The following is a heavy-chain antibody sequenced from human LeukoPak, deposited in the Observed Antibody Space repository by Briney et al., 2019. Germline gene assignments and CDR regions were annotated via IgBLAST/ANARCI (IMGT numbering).Heavy chain of an antibody. V-gene: IGHV4-59*02. CDR2: IYYTGA. Sequence: SETLSLTCTVSVGSVTDYYSSWIRHSPAKGLEWIGYIYYTGASYNPSLKSRVTISADTSKNQFSLKLISVTAADTAVYYCASRKLGNDYWGQGTLVTVSS. CDR1: VGSVTDYY. J-gene: IGHJ4*02. D-gene: IGHD7-27*01. CDR3: ASRKLGNDY.